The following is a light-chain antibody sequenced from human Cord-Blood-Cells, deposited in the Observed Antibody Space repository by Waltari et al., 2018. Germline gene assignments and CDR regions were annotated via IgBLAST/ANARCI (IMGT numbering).Light chain of an antibody. Sequence: DIVMTQSPDSLAVSLGERATINCKSSQSVLYSSNNKNYLAWYQQKPGQPPKLRIYWASARESGVPDRFSGSGSGTDFTLTISSLHAEDVAVYYCQQYYSTPLTFGGGTKVEIK. V-gene: IGKV4-1*01. CDR1: QSVLYSSNNKNY. CDR3: QQYYSTPLT. CDR2: WAS. J-gene: IGKJ4*01.